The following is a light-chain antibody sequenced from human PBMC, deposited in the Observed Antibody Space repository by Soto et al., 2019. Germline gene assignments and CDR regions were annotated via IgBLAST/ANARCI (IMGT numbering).Light chain of an antibody. J-gene: IGLJ2*01. Sequence: QSALTQPASVSGSPGQSITIFCSGNSSDIGNYNYVSWYQQHPGKAPRLMIYGVSDRPSGVSNRFSGSKSGNTASLTISGLQPEDEADYYCSSFTVSSTVVFGGGTKLTVL. V-gene: IGLV2-14*01. CDR3: SSFTVSSTVV. CDR1: SSDIGNYNY. CDR2: GVS.